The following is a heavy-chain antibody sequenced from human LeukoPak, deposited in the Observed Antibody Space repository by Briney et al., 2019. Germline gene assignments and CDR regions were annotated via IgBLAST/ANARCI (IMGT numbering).Heavy chain of an antibody. CDR3: ARVIYDSSGYYCFDY. D-gene: IGHD3-22*01. J-gene: IGHJ4*02. CDR2: IYYSGGT. Sequence: PSETLSLTCTVPGGSISSYYWSWIRQPPGKGLEWIGYIYYSGGTNYNPSLKSRVTISVDTSKNQFSLKLSSVTAADTAVYYCARVIYDSSGYYCFDYWGQGTLVTVSS. CDR1: GGSISSYY. V-gene: IGHV4-59*01.